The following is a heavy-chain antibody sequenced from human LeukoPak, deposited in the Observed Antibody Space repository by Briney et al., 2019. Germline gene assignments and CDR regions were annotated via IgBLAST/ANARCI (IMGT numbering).Heavy chain of an antibody. CDR1: GFTVSSNY. CDR3: ARDGLSYSSSWPDYYYYGMDV. D-gene: IGHD6-13*01. J-gene: IGHJ6*02. Sequence: GGSLRLSCAASGFTVSSNYMSWVRRAPGKGLEWVSVIYSGGSTYYADSVKGRFTISRDNSKNTLYLQMNSLRAEDTAVYYCARDGLSYSSSWPDYYYYGMDVWGQGTTVTVSS. CDR2: IYSGGST. V-gene: IGHV3-66*01.